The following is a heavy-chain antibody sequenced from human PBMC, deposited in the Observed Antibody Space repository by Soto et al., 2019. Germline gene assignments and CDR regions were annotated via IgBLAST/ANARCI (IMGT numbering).Heavy chain of an antibody. V-gene: IGHV3-23*01. D-gene: IGHD2-15*01. J-gene: IGHJ5*02. CDR3: AKPLIVVVVAATPTWFDP. CDR2: ISGSGGST. Sequence: GGSLRLSCAASGFTFSSYAMSWVRQAPGKGLEWVSAISGSGGSTYYADSVKGRFTISRDNSKNTLYLQMNSLRAEDTAVYYCAKPLIVVVVAATPTWFDPWGQGTLVTVSS. CDR1: GFTFSSYA.